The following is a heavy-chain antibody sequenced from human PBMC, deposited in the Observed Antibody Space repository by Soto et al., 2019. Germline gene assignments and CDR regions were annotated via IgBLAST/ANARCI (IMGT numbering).Heavy chain of an antibody. D-gene: IGHD3-22*01. CDR1: GFTFSSYA. Sequence: PGGSLRLSCAASGFTFSSYAMSWVRQAPGKGLEWVSAISGSGGSTYYADSVKGRFTISRDNSKNTLYLQMNSLRAEDTAVYYCAKDRYYYDSSGYFSEPLGAFDIWGQGTMVTVSS. CDR3: AKDRYYYDSSGYFSEPLGAFDI. CDR2: ISGSGGST. V-gene: IGHV3-23*01. J-gene: IGHJ3*02.